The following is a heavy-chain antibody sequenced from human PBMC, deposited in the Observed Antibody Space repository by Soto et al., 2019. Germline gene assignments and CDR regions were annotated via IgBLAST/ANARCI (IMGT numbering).Heavy chain of an antibody. CDR3: ARSYYYDSSGYHFDY. CDR1: GDSISAYS. V-gene: IGHV4-59*12. J-gene: IGHJ4*02. D-gene: IGHD3-22*01. CDR2: IHYNGNT. Sequence: LSLTCTVSGDSISAYSWSWVRQPPGKGLEWIGNIHYNGNTKYNPSLKSRVTMSVDTSKNQFSLKLSSVTAADTAVYYCARSYYYDSSGYHFDYWGQGTLVTVSS.